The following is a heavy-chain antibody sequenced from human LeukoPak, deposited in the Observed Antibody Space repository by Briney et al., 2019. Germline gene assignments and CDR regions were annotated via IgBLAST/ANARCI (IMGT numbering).Heavy chain of an antibody. J-gene: IGHJ4*02. V-gene: IGHV3-15*01. CDR2: IKSKTDGGTT. CDR3: TTGLWFGEILSDF. Sequence: GGSLRLSCAASGFTFSNAWMSWVRQAPGKGLEWVGRIKSKTDGGTTDYAAPVKGRFTISRDDSKNTLYLQMNSLKTEDTAVYYCTTGLWFGEILSDFWGQGTLVTVSS. CDR1: GFTFSNAW. D-gene: IGHD3-10*01.